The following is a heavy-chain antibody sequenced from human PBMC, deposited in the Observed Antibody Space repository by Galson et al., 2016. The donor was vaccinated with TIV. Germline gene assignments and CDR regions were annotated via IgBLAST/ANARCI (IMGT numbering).Heavy chain of an antibody. Sequence: SLRLSCAASGFTFSSYGMYWVRQAPGKGLEWVADIWYDGNKKYYADPLKGRFTISRDNSKNTLYLQMNSLRAEDTAVYYCARVRYCSSTHCWNVLDYWGQGTLVTVSS. CDR3: ARVRYCSSTHCWNVLDY. CDR1: GFTFSSYG. D-gene: IGHD2-2*01. V-gene: IGHV3-33*07. J-gene: IGHJ4*02. CDR2: IWYDGNKK.